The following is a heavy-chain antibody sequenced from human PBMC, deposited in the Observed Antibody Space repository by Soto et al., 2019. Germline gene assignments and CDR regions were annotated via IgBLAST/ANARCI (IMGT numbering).Heavy chain of an antibody. Sequence: SKTLSLTCSVSGVSISGSYWSWIRQSPGKGLEWLGYVYYTGSTNYSPSLRSRVSISVDTSKNEFSLGLSSVTAADTAVYFCARSVAVPGAHIDYWGQGTKVTVSS. V-gene: IGHV4-59*01. CDR2: VYYTGST. J-gene: IGHJ4*02. CDR1: GVSISGSY. CDR3: ARSVAVPGAHIDY. D-gene: IGHD6-19*01.